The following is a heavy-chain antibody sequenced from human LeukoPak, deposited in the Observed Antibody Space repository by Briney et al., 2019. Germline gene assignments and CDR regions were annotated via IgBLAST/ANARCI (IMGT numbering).Heavy chain of an antibody. CDR3: TTTFDSSGFPA. J-gene: IGHJ5*02. Sequence: GGSLRLSCAASGFTFSNACMSWVRQAPGKGLEWVGRIKSKTDDGTTDYAAPVKGRFTISRDDSKNTLYLQMNSLKNADTAVYYCTTTFDSSGFPAWGQGTLVTVSS. CDR1: GFTFSNAC. CDR2: IKSKTDDGTT. V-gene: IGHV3-15*01. D-gene: IGHD6-19*01.